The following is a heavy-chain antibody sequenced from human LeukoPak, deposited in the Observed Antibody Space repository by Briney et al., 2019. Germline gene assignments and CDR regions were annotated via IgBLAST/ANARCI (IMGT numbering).Heavy chain of an antibody. CDR3: ATRPDIAAAGPGWFDP. CDR1: GGSISSGAYY. V-gene: IGHV4-30-2*06. CDR2: MYYSGNT. J-gene: IGHJ5*02. Sequence: SETLSLTCTVSGGSISSGAYYWSWIRQSPGKGLEWVGCMYYSGNTYYNPSLKSRVTISVDRSKNQFSLKLSSVSAADTAVYYCATRPDIAAAGPGWFDPWGQGTLVTVSS. D-gene: IGHD6-13*01.